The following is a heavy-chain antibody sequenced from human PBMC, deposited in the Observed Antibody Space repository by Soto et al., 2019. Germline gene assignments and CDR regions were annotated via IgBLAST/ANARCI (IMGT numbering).Heavy chain of an antibody. D-gene: IGHD6-19*01. V-gene: IGHV3-23*01. CDR3: ARGGLGASAGWFDP. J-gene: IGHJ5*02. CDR2: ITANGRIT. CDR1: GFTFSSYV. Sequence: GGSLRLSCVASGFTFSSYVMNWVRQPPGKGLEWVSGITANGRITYYAESVKGRSTISRDISKNTVSLLMNSLTAEDTAIYYCARGGLGASAGWFDPWGQGTLVTVSS.